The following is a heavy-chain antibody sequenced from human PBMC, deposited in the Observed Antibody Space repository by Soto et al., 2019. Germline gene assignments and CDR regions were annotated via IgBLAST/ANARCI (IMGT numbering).Heavy chain of an antibody. CDR2: IYWDDAK. V-gene: IGHV2-5*02. CDR1: GFSLSTGAVR. CDR3: VHFSTSMARYRDY. J-gene: IGHJ4*02. D-gene: IGHD5-18*01. Sequence: QITLKESGPTLVKPTQTLTLTCTFSGFSLSTGAVRVGWIRQPPGKALEWLALIYWDDAKRYSPSLKSRLTITKDPSKNQVVLTMTDMAPVYTATYYCVHFSTSMARYRDYWGQGTLVTVSA.